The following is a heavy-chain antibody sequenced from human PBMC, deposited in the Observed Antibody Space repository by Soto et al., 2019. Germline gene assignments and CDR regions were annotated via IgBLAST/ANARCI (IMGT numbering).Heavy chain of an antibody. CDR2: VYYTGNT. CDR3: ARVVEQQLVRWFDP. J-gene: IGHJ5*02. V-gene: IGHV4-59*01. D-gene: IGHD6-13*01. Sequence: QVQLQESGPGLVRSSQTLSLTCTVSGGSISSDYWSWIRQPPGKGLEWIGYVYYTGNTGYHPSLKSRVTISVDRAKKQFSLKLSYVTAADTAVYYWARVVEQQLVRWFDPWGQGILVTVPS. CDR1: GGSISSDY.